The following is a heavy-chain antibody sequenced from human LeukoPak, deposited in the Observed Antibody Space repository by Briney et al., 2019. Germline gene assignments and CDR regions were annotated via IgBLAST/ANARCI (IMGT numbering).Heavy chain of an antibody. CDR1: GGSISSYY. Sequence: SETLSLTCTVSGGSISSYYWSWIRQPPGKGLEWIGYIYYSGSTNYNPSLESRVTISVDTSKNQFSLKLSSVTAADTAVYYCASHASRGYSSGWYDFDYWGQGTLVTVSS. CDR2: IYYSGST. V-gene: IGHV4-59*08. J-gene: IGHJ4*02. D-gene: IGHD6-19*01. CDR3: ASHASRGYSSGWYDFDY.